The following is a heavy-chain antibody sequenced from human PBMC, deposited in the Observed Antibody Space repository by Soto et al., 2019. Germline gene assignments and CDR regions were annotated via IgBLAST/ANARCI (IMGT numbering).Heavy chain of an antibody. V-gene: IGHV3-21*01. D-gene: IGHD6-19*01. CDR2: ISSSSSYI. J-gene: IGHJ3*02. CDR1: GFTFSSYS. Sequence: EVQLVESGGGLVKPGGSLRLSCAASGFTFSSYSMNWVRQAPGKGLEWVSSISSSSSYIYYADSVKGRFTISRDNAKNSLYLQMHSLRAEDTAVYYCARGSSGGRTGFFDAFDIWGQGTMVTVSS. CDR3: ARGSSGGRTGFFDAFDI.